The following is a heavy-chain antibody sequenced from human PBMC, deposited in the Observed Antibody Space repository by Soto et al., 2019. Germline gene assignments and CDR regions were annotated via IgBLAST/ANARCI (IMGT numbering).Heavy chain of an antibody. CDR3: ARDSLGPGGYGYGYSHY. V-gene: IGHV1-69*04. CDR2: IIPILGIA. J-gene: IGHJ4*02. D-gene: IGHD5-18*01. Sequence: SVKVSCKASGGTFSRYTISWVRQAPGQGLEWMGRIIPILGIANYAQKFQGRVTITADKSTSSAYMELSSLRSEDTAVYYCARDSLGPGGYGYGYSHYWGQAPLVTVSS. CDR1: GGTFSRYT.